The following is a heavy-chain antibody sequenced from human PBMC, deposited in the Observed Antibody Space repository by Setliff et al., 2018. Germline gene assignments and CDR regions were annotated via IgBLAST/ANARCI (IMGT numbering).Heavy chain of an antibody. D-gene: IGHD3-3*01. CDR3: ARSYYNFWSGYYRVNWLDP. J-gene: IGHJ5*02. V-gene: IGHV4-4*07. Sequence: SETLSLTCTVSGGSISSCYWSWIRQPAGKGLEWIGRIYTSGSTNHNPSLKSRVTMSVDTSKNQFSLKLSSVTAADTAVYYCARSYYNFWSGYYRVNWLDPWGQGTLVTVSS. CDR2: IYTSGST. CDR1: GGSISSCY.